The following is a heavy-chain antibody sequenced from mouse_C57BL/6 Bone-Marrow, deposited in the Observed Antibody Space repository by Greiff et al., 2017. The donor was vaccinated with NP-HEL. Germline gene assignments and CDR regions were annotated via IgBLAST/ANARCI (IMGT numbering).Heavy chain of an antibody. Sequence: DVHLVESGGDLVKPGGSLKLSCAASGFTFSSYGMSWVRQTPDKRLEWVATISSGGSYTYYPDSVKGRFTISRDNAKNTLYLQMSSLKSEDTAMYYCARHHYGSRDYWGQGTTLTVSS. J-gene: IGHJ2*01. D-gene: IGHD1-1*01. CDR2: ISSGGSYT. CDR3: ARHHYGSRDY. CDR1: GFTFSSYG. V-gene: IGHV5-6*01.